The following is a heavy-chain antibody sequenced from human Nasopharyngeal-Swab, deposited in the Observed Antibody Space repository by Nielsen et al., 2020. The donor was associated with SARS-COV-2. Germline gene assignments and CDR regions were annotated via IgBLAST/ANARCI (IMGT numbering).Heavy chain of an antibody. CDR1: GDSITGDHY. Sequence: SETLSLTCTVSGDSITGDHYWSWIRQSPGKGLEWIGWIYSSESTQYNPSLKSRVTISVDTSKNQFSLKLTSVTAADTAVYYCARGSSGYYYPSFDYWGQGTLATVSS. J-gene: IGHJ4*02. V-gene: IGHV4-30-4*01. CDR3: ARGSSGYYYPSFDY. CDR2: IYSSEST. D-gene: IGHD3-22*01.